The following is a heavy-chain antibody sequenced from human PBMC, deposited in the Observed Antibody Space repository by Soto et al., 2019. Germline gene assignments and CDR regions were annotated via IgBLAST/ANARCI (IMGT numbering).Heavy chain of an antibody. V-gene: IGHV4-31*03. J-gene: IGHJ5*02. CDR3: ARDRGYCSSTSCLSHWFDP. D-gene: IGHD2-2*01. CDR2: IYYSGST. Sequence: PSETLSLTCTVSGGSISSGGYYWSWIRQHPGKGLEWIGYIYYSGSTYYNPSLKSRVTISVDTSKNQFSLKLSSVTAADTAVYYCARDRGYCSSTSCLSHWFDPWGQGTLVTVSS. CDR1: GGSISSGGYY.